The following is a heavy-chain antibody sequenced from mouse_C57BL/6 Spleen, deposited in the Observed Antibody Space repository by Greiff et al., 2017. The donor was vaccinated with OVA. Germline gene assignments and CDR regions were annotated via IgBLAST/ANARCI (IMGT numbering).Heavy chain of an antibody. V-gene: IGHV3-6*01. J-gene: IGHJ3*01. Sequence: VQLKQSGPGLVKPSQSLSLTCSVTGSSITSGYYWHWIRQFPGNKLDWMGSLSYDGSNNYNPSLKTRISITRDTYKNQFYLKLKSVTTEDTATYYCARGEQLRLPAWFAYWGQGTLVTVSA. CDR2: LSYDGSN. CDR1: GSSITSGYY. D-gene: IGHD3-2*02. CDR3: ARGEQLRLPAWFAY.